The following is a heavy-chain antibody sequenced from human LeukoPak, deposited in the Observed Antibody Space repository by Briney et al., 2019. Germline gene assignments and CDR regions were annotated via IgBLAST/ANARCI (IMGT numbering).Heavy chain of an antibody. CDR2: IWYDGSNK. Sequence: GGSLRLSCAASGFTFSSYGMHWVRQAPGKGLEWVAVIWYDGSNKYYADSVKGRFTISRDNSKNTLYLQMNSLRAEDTAVHYCAREESIVGGMDVWAKGPRSPSPQ. V-gene: IGHV3-33*01. J-gene: IGHJ6*04. CDR3: AREESIVGGMDV. CDR1: GFTFSSYG. D-gene: IGHD2-15*01.